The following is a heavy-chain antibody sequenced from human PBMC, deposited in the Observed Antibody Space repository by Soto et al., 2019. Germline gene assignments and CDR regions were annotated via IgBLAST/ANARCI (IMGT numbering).Heavy chain of an antibody. CDR2: MNPNNGNA. V-gene: IGHV1-8*01. Sequence: QVQLVQSGAEVKKPGASVKVSCKASGYTFITYDINWVRQAAGQGLEWMGWMNPNNGNAGYAQKFPGSVTMTRNTSISTAYMELSSLRFDDTAVYFCARRKERSGPNYFDSCGQGSLVTVSS. CDR3: ARRKERSGPNYFDS. CDR1: GYTFITYD. D-gene: IGHD6-25*01. J-gene: IGHJ4*02.